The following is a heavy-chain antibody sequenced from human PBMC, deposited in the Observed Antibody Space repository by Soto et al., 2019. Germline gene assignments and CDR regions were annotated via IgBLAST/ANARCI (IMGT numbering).Heavy chain of an antibody. V-gene: IGHV4-30-4*01. Sequence: TSETLSLTCTVSGGSISSGDYYWSWIRQPPGKGLEWIGYIYYSGSTYYNPSLKSRVTISVDTSKNQFSLKLSSVTAADTAVYYCARDRVAEIDDAGFDPWGQGTLVTVSS. CDR1: GGSISSGDYY. D-gene: IGHD3-3*01. CDR3: ARDRVAEIDDAGFDP. CDR2: IYYSGST. J-gene: IGHJ5*02.